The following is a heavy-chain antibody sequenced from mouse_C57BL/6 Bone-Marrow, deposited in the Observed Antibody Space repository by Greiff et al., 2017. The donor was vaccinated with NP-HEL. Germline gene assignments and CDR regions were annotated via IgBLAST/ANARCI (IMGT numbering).Heavy chain of an antibody. V-gene: IGHV1-81*01. J-gene: IGHJ3*01. Sequence: VKLQQSGAELARPGASVKLSCKASGYTFTSYGISWVKQRTGQGLEWIGEIYPRSGNTYYNEKFKGKATLTADKSSSTAYMELRSLTSEDSAVYFCAFYGYDEGFAYWGQGTLVTVSA. CDR3: AFYGYDEGFAY. CDR1: GYTFTSYG. D-gene: IGHD2-2*01. CDR2: IYPRSGNT.